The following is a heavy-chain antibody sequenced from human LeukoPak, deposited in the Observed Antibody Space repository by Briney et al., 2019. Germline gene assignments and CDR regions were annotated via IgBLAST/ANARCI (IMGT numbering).Heavy chain of an antibody. V-gene: IGHV3-30*18. J-gene: IGHJ4*02. Sequence: GGSLRLSCAAPGFTFSSYGMHWVRQAPGKGLEWVAVISYDGSNKYYADSVKGRFTISRDNSKNTLYLQMNSLRAEDTAVYYCAKDSAVLWFGKGYFDYWGQGTLVTVSS. CDR3: AKDSAVLWFGKGYFDY. D-gene: IGHD3-10*01. CDR2: ISYDGSNK. CDR1: GFTFSSYG.